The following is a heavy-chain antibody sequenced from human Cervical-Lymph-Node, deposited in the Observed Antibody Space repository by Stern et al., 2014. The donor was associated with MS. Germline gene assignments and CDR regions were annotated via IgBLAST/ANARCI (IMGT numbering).Heavy chain of an antibody. D-gene: IGHD5-24*01. CDR1: GFTFSSYG. Sequence: VQPEESGGGVVQPGRSLRLSCAASGFTFSSYGMHWVRQAPGKGLEWVAVISYDGSNKYYADSVKGRFTISRDNSKNTLYLQMNSLRAEDTAVYYCAKDSRRDGPYFDYWGQGTLVTVSS. CDR3: AKDSRRDGPYFDY. V-gene: IGHV3-30*18. CDR2: ISYDGSNK. J-gene: IGHJ4*02.